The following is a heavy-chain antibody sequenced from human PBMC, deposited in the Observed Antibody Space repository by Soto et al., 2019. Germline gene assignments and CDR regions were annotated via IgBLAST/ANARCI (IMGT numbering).Heavy chain of an antibody. CDR2: IYYSGST. V-gene: IGHV4-39*01. D-gene: IGHD1-26*01. J-gene: IGHJ4*02. CDR3: ASRSGSYCFDY. CDR1: GGSISSSSYY. Sequence: QLQLQESGPGLVKPSETLSLTCTVSGGSISSSSYYWGWIRQPPGKGLEWIGSIYYSGSTYYNPSLKSRVTISVDTSKNQFSLKLSSVTAADTAVYYCASRSGSYCFDYWGQGTLVTVSS.